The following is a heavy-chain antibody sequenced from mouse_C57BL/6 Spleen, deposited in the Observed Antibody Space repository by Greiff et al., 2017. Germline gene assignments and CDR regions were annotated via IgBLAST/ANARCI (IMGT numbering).Heavy chain of an antibody. Sequence: EVQLQESGGGLVQPGGSLSLSCAASGFTFTDYYMSWVRQPPGKALEWLGFIRNKANGYTTEYSASVKGRFTISRDNSQSILYLQMNALRAEDSATYYCARYGDDYDSAMDYWGQGTSVTVSS. CDR1: GFTFTDYY. V-gene: IGHV7-3*01. D-gene: IGHD2-4*01. CDR2: IRNKANGYTT. J-gene: IGHJ4*01. CDR3: ARYGDDYDSAMDY.